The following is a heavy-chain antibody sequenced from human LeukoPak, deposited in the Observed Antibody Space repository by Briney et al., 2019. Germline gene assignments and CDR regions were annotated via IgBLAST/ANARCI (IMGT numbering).Heavy chain of an antibody. D-gene: IGHD6-13*01. Sequence: PGGSLRLSCAASGFTFSSYSMNWVRQAPGKGLEWVSSISSSSSYIYYADSVKGRFTISRDNAKNSLYLQMNSLRAEDTAVYYCAVIAAAGTSFDHWGQGTLVTVSS. CDR1: GFTFSSYS. V-gene: IGHV3-21*01. CDR2: ISSSSSYI. J-gene: IGHJ4*02. CDR3: AVIAAAGTSFDH.